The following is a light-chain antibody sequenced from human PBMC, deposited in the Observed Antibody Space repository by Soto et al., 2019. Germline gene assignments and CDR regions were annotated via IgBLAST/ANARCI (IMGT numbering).Light chain of an antibody. J-gene: IGKJ4*01. CDR3: QQYINLPRT. CDR1: QSVSSN. CDR2: GAS. Sequence: EIVMTQSPATLSVSPGEGATLSCRASQSVSSNLVWYQHKPGQAPRLLIYGASTRATDVPARFSGSGSGTDFTLTISSLQSEDYAVYYCQQYINLPRTLGGGTKVDIK. V-gene: IGKV3-15*01.